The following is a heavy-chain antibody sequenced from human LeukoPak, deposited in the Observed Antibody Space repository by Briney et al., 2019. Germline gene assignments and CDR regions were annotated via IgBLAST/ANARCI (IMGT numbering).Heavy chain of an antibody. CDR2: ISAYNGNT. Sequence: ASVKVSCKASGYTFTSYGISWVRQAPGQGLEWMGWISAYNGNTNYAQKLQGRVTMTTDTSTSTAYMELRSLRSDDTAVYYCARGGALLVRQLLFRSLNYYYYMDVWGKGTTVTVSS. D-gene: IGHD2-2*01. CDR3: ARGGALLVRQLLFRSLNYYYYMDV. J-gene: IGHJ6*03. V-gene: IGHV1-18*01. CDR1: GYTFTSYG.